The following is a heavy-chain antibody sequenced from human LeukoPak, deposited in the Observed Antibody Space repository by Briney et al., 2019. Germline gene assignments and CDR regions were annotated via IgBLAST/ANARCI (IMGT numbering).Heavy chain of an antibody. CDR1: GFKFGSYG. D-gene: IGHD3-16*01. J-gene: IGHJ4*02. CDR2: IMPVSGPT. CDR3: ATGSHGGIDY. V-gene: IGHV1-69*13. Sequence: GASVKVSCKTSGFKFGSYGINWVRQAPGQGLEWMGEIMPVSGPTTYAQDFQGRVTTTEDESTSTAYMELSGLRSEDTAVFYCATGSHGGIDYWGQGSLVIVSS.